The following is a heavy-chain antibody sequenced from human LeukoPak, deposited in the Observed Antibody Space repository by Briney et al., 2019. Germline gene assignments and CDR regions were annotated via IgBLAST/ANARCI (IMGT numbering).Heavy chain of an antibody. CDR3: ARIKRYSGSYSWFDP. D-gene: IGHD1-26*01. J-gene: IGHJ5*02. Sequence: SGTLPLTCTVSGSYISSYYWSWIRQPPGQVMAWIGYIYYSGSTNYNPSLKSRFTISVDTSKNQFSLKLSSVTAADTAVYYCARIKRYSGSYSWFDPWGQGTLVTVSA. V-gene: IGHV4-59*01. CDR2: IYYSGST. CDR1: GSYISSYY.